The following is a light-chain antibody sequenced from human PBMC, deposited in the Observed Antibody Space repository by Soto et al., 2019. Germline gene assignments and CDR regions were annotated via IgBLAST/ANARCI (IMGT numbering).Light chain of an antibody. CDR2: YDV. CDR1: SSNIGNNA. CDR3: AAWDDSLNGYG. V-gene: IGLV1-36*01. J-gene: IGLJ1*01. Sequence: QSVLTQPPSVSEAPRQRVTISCSGSSSNIGNNAVNWYQQLPGKAPKLLIYYDVLLPSGVSDRFSGSKSATSASLAISGLQSEDEADYYCAAWDDSLNGYGFGTGTQVTVL.